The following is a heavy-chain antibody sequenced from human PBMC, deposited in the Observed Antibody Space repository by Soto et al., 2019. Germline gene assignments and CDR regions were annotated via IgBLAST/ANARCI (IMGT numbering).Heavy chain of an antibody. Sequence: PGRALRLSCAASGFTFSSYSMNGVRQGPGKGLEWVSYISSSSSTIDYADSVKGRFTIYRDNAKNSLYLQMNSLRDEDTAVYYCAREDSSGSLGFDYWGQGTLVPVSS. CDR2: ISSSSSTI. J-gene: IGHJ4*02. CDR1: GFTFSSYS. D-gene: IGHD3-22*01. CDR3: AREDSSGSLGFDY. V-gene: IGHV3-48*02.